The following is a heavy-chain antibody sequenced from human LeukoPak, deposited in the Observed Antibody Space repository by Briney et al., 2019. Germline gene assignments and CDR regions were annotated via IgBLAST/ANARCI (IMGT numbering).Heavy chain of an antibody. CDR2: INTNTGNP. V-gene: IGHV7-4-1*02. CDR1: GYTFTSYD. D-gene: IGHD2-2*01. CDR3: ARGIGYCSSTSCKDYGMDV. J-gene: IGHJ6*02. Sequence: ASVKVSCKASGYTFTSYDINWVRQATGQGLEWMGWINTNTGNPTYAQGFTGRFVFSLDTSVSTAYLQISSLKAEDTAVYYCARGIGYCSSTSCKDYGMDVWGQGTTVTVSS.